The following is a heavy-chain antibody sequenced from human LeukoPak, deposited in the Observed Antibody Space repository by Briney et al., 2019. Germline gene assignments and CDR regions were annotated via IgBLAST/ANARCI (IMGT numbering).Heavy chain of an antibody. CDR2: INHSGST. J-gene: IGHJ6*04. V-gene: IGHV4-34*01. CDR3: ASSRGSLDV. D-gene: IGHD6-13*01. Sequence: SETLSLTCTVSGGSISTYYWSWIRQPPGKGLEWIGEINHSGSTNYNPSLKSRVTISVDTSKNQFSLKLSSVTAADTAVYYCASSRGSLDVWGKGTTVTVSS. CDR1: GGSISTYY.